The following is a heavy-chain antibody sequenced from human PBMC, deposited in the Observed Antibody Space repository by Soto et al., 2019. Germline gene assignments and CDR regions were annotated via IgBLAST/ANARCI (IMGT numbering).Heavy chain of an antibody. CDR3: ARGRSYYDSSGYYYDLDY. CDR2: INSDGSST. J-gene: IGHJ4*02. D-gene: IGHD3-22*01. V-gene: IGHV3-74*01. CDR1: GFTFSSYW. Sequence: VGSLRLSCAASGFTFSSYWMHWVRQAPGKGLVWVSRINSDGSSTSYADSVKGRFTISRDNAKNTLYLQMNSLRAEDTAVYYCARGRSYYDSSGYYYDLDYWGQGTLVTVSS.